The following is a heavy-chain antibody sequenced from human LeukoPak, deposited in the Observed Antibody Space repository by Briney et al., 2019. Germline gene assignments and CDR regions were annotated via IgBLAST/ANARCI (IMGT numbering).Heavy chain of an antibody. CDR3: ARGARTLSDAFDI. Sequence: GGSLRLSCAASGFTVSSNYMTWFRQAPGKGLEWVSVIYSGGSTDHADSVKGRFSISRLNSKNTLYLQMNSLRDEDTAMYYCARGARTLSDAFDIWGQGTMVTVSA. V-gene: IGHV3-53*04. D-gene: IGHD1-14*01. CDR2: IYSGGST. CDR1: GFTVSSNY. J-gene: IGHJ3*02.